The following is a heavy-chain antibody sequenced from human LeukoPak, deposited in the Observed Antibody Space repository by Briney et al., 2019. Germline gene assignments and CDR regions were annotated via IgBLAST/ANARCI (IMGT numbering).Heavy chain of an antibody. CDR3: AKAQHDFWIGCYRGERAVDY. CDR1: GFSFSSYA. D-gene: IGHD3-3*01. Sequence: PGGSLGLSCAASGFSFSSYALSWGRPAPGEGLGWVSTNSGSGGSTYYADFVEGRITISRDNSKNTLYLQMNSLRAEDTAVYYCAKAQHDFWIGCYRGERAVDYWGQGTLVTVSS. CDR2: NSGSGGST. V-gene: IGHV3-23*01. J-gene: IGHJ4*02.